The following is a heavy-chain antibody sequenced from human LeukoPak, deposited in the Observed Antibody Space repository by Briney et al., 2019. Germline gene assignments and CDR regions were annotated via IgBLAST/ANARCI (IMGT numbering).Heavy chain of an antibody. J-gene: IGHJ4*02. D-gene: IGHD3-22*01. CDR3: ARGREDITMIVVVVFDY. V-gene: IGHV1-2*02. Sequence: GASVKVSCKASGYTFTGYYMHWVRQAPGQGLEWMGWINPNSGGINYAQKFQGRVTMTRDTSISTAYMELSRLRSDDTAVYYCARGREDITMIVVVVFDYWGQGTLVTVSS. CDR2: INPNSGGI. CDR1: GYTFTGYY.